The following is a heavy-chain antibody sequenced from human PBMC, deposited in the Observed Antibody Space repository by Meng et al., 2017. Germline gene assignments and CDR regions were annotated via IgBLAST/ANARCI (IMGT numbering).Heavy chain of an antibody. CDR2: INPSGGST. Sequence: ASVKVSCKASGYTFTSYGISWVRQAPGQGLEWMGIINPSGGSTSYAQKFQGRVTMTRDTSTSTVYMELSSLRSEDTAVYYCASDAAGGDSNAFDIWGQGTMVTVSS. V-gene: IGHV1-46*01. CDR3: ASDAAGGDSNAFDI. D-gene: IGHD3-22*01. J-gene: IGHJ3*02. CDR1: GYTFTSYG.